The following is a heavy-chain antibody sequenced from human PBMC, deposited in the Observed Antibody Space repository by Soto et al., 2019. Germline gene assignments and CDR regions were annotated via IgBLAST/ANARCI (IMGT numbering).Heavy chain of an antibody. V-gene: IGHV3-23*01. D-gene: IGHD4-17*01. CDR2: ISSNVNRS. CDR3: ASTTVTTWGGSLDY. Sequence: EVQLLESGGGLVQPGESLRLSCAASGFTFSDYAMTWVRQAPGKGLEWVSLISSNVNRSYYADSVMGRFTISRDNSKNTLFLQMNGLRAEDTVIYYCASTTVTTWGGSLDYCGQGILVTVSS. CDR1: GFTFSDYA. J-gene: IGHJ4*02.